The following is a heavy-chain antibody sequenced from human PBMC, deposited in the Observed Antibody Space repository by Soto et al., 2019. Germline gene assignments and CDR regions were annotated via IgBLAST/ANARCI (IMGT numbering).Heavy chain of an antibody. Sequence: EVHLLESGGGLVQPGGSLRLSCAASGFTFNNYAMVWVRQAPGKGLEWVAVVSGSGGSTNYADSVKGRFTVSRDNSKNTVFLQMNSLRAEDTALYYCAKGSRGPLPSYAPPNNWFDPWGQGTLVTVSA. CDR3: AKGSRGPLPSYAPPNNWFDP. CDR1: GFTFNNYA. CDR2: VSGSGGST. D-gene: IGHD2-2*01. J-gene: IGHJ5*02. V-gene: IGHV3-23*01.